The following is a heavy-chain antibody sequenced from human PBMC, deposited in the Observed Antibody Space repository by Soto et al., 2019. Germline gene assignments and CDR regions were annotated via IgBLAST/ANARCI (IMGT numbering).Heavy chain of an antibody. CDR3: ARVRSTSVYYFDY. CDR1: GGSISSYY. V-gene: IGHV4-59*01. Sequence: SETLSLNCTVSGGSISSYYWSWIRQPPGKGLEWIGYIYYSGSTNYNPSLKSRVTISVDTSKNQFSLKLSSVTAADTAVYYCARVRSTSVYYFDYWGQGTLVTVSS. CDR2: IYYSGST. D-gene: IGHD2-2*01. J-gene: IGHJ4*02.